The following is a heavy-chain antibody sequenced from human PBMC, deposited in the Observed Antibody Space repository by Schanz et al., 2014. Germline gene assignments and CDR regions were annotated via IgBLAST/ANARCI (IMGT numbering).Heavy chain of an antibody. V-gene: IGHV3-66*01. Sequence: EVQLVESGGGLVQPGGSLRLSCAASGFTVSSNYMSWVRHAPGKGLEWVSITYSGGSTYYADSVKGRFTISRDNSKNTLDLQMNSLRAEDTAIYYCAKDLAAVGVFDYWGQGSLVTVSP. CDR1: GFTVSSNY. J-gene: IGHJ4*02. CDR3: AKDLAAVGVFDY. D-gene: IGHD6-13*01. CDR2: TYSGGST.